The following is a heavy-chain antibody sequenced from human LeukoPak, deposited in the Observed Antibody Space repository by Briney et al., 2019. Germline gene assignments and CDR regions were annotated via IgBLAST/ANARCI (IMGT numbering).Heavy chain of an antibody. CDR1: GGSISSSSYY. J-gene: IGHJ4*02. Sequence: SETLSLTCTVSGGSISSSSYYWGWIRQPPGKGLEWIGSIYYSGSTYYNPSLKSRVTISVDSSKNQFSLKLSSVTAADTAVYYCASGASIVGATKYFDYWGQGTLVTVSS. CDR2: IYYSGST. CDR3: ASGASIVGATKYFDY. D-gene: IGHD1-26*01. V-gene: IGHV4-39*07.